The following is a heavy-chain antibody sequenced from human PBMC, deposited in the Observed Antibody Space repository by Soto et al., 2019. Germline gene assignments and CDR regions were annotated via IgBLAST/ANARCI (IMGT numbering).Heavy chain of an antibody. CDR3: ANGSGLYFDY. J-gene: IGHJ4*02. CDR2: ISGSGGST. CDR1: GFTFSSYA. Sequence: EVQLLESGGGLVQPGGSLRLSCAASGFTFSSYAMCWVRQAPGKGLEWVSAISGSGGSTYYADSVKGRFTISRDNSKNTLYLKMNSLRAEDTDVYYCANGSGLYFDYWGQGTLVTVSS. V-gene: IGHV3-23*01. D-gene: IGHD6-19*01.